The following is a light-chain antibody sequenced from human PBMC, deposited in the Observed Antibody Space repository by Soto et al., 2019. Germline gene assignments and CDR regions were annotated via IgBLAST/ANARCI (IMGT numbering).Light chain of an antibody. CDR3: QQYCYSLRA. J-gene: IGKJ1*01. Sequence: EILLTQSPGTLSLSPGERATLSCRASQSVSSTYLSWYQLKPGQAPRLLIYGSSSRATGIPDRFSGSGSGPDFTLTISRLEPEDFAVYYCQQYCYSLRAFGQGTKVEL. CDR1: QSVSSTY. V-gene: IGKV3-20*01. CDR2: GSS.